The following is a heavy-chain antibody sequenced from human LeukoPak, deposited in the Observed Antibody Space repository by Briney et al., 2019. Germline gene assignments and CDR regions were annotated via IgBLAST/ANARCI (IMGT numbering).Heavy chain of an antibody. D-gene: IGHD6-13*01. CDR2: IYYSGST. CDR3: ARHPGYSGSWYVIDP. Sequence: SETLSLTCTVSGGSISSSSYYWGWIRQPPGKGLEWIGSIYYSGSTYYNPSLKSRVTISVDTSKNQFSLKLSSVTAADTAVYYCARHPGYSGSWYVIDPWGQGTLVTVSS. V-gene: IGHV4-39*01. CDR1: GGSISSSSYY. J-gene: IGHJ5*02.